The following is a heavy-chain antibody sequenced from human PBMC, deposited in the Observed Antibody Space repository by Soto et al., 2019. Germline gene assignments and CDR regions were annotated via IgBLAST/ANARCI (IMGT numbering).Heavy chain of an antibody. V-gene: IGHV3-23*01. CDR1: GFTFSSYA. CDR2: ISGSGGST. J-gene: IGHJ1*01. D-gene: IGHD2-15*01. CDR3: AKDRLVVAATQPPREYFQH. Sequence: PGGSLRLSCAASGFTFSSYAMSWVRQAPGKGLEWVSAISGSGGSTYYADSVKGRFTISRDNSKNTLYLQMNSLRAEDTAVYYCAKDRLVVAATQPPREYFQHWGQGTLVTVSS.